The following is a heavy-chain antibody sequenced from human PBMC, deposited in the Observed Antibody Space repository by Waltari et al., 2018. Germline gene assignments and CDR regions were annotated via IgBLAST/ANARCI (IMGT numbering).Heavy chain of an antibody. D-gene: IGHD7-27*01. J-gene: IGHJ5*02. Sequence: EVQLVQSGAEVKKPGATVNISCTASGYTFTAYYIHWVQQAPGKGLEWMGRVDPEDGETIYAEKFQGRVTITADTSTDTAYMELSSLRSEDTAVYYCATELGANWFDPWGQGTLVTVSS. CDR2: VDPEDGET. CDR3: ATELGANWFDP. CDR1: GYTFTAYY. V-gene: IGHV1-69-2*01.